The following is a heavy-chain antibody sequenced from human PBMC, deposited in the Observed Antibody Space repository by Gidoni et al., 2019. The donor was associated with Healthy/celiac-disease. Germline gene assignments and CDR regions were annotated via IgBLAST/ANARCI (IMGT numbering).Heavy chain of an antibody. Sequence: EVQLVESGGGLVQPGGSLRLSCAASGFTFSSYWMSWVRQAPGKGLEWVANIKQDGSEKYYVDSVKGRFTISRDNAKNSLYLQMNSLRAEDTAVYYCARDRNLDIVVVPAAIDYWGQGTLVTVSS. CDR1: GFTFSSYW. J-gene: IGHJ4*02. D-gene: IGHD2-2*01. CDR3: ARDRNLDIVVVPAAIDY. CDR2: IKQDGSEK. V-gene: IGHV3-7*05.